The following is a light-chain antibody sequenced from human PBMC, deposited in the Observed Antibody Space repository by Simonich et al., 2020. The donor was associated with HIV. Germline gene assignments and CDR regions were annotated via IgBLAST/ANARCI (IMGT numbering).Light chain of an antibody. CDR3: QQRSNWHT. CDR2: GAS. J-gene: IGKJ2*01. V-gene: IGKV3-15*01. CDR1: QSVSSN. Sequence: EIVMTQSPATLSVSPGERATLSCRASQSVSSNLAWYQQKPGQAPRLLIYGASTRATCIPARFRGSGSGTDFTLTSSSLEPEDFAVYYCQQRSNWHTFGQGTKLEIK.